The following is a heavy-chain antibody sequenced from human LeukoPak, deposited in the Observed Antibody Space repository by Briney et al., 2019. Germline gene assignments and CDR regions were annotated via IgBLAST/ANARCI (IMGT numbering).Heavy chain of an antibody. V-gene: IGHV3-30*18. CDR3: AKEATVKIGNALDI. D-gene: IGHD4-17*01. Sequence: GRSLRLSCAASGFTFSSYGMHWVRQAPGKGQEWVAVISYDGTTKYYADFVKGRFTISRDNSKSTLYLQINSLRAEDTAVYYCAKEATVKIGNALDIWGQGTMVTVSS. J-gene: IGHJ3*02. CDR2: ISYDGTTK. CDR1: GFTFSSYG.